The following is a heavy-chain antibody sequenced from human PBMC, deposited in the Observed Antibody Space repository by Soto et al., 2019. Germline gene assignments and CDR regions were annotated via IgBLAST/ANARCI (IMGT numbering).Heavy chain of an antibody. CDR3: ARDRLGWELRGLFDY. J-gene: IGHJ4*02. V-gene: IGHV3-30-3*01. CDR1: GFTFSSYA. CDR2: ISYDGSNK. D-gene: IGHD1-26*01. Sequence: GGSLRLSCAASGFTFSSYAMHWVRQATGKGLEWVAVISYDGSNKYYADSVKGRFTISRDNSKNTLYLQMNSLRAEDTAVYYCARDRLGWELRGLFDYWGQGTLVTVSS.